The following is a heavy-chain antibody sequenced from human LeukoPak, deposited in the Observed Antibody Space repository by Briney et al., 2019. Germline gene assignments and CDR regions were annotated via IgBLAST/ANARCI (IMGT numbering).Heavy chain of an antibody. Sequence: PSETLSLTCAVSGGSISSSNWWSWVRQPPGRGLEWIGSIYHTGSTYDNPSLKSRVTMSVDTSKNQFSLKLSSVTAADTALYYCARTTGSQLELIDPWARELWSPSPQ. CDR1: GGSISSSNW. J-gene: IGHJ5*02. CDR2: IYHTGST. V-gene: IGHV4-4*02. D-gene: IGHD1-1*01. CDR3: ARTTGSQLELIDP.